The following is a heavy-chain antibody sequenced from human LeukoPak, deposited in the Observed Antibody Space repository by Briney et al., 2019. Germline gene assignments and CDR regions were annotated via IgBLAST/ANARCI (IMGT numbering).Heavy chain of an antibody. CDR3: ARDSGTYYYGSGTLY. V-gene: IGHV4-4*07. Sequence: SETLSLTCTVSGGSIRSYYWSWIRQPAGKGLEWIGRIYTSGSTNYNPSLKSRVTMSVDTSKNQFSLKLSSVTAADTDVYYCARDSGTYYYGSGTLYWGQGTLVTVSS. CDR2: IYTSGST. CDR1: GGSIRSYY. J-gene: IGHJ4*02. D-gene: IGHD3-10*01.